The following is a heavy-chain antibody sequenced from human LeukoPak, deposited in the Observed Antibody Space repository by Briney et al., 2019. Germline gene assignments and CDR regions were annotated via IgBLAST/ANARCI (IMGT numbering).Heavy chain of an antibody. Sequence: GGSLTLSCAAAGFTFSSYGMQWVRQAQGKGLEWVAFISYDGSNKYYADSVKGRFTISRDNSKNTLYLQMNSLRAEDTAVYYCAKVTGYSSSWYVESAIDYWGQGTLVTVSS. J-gene: IGHJ4*02. CDR3: AKVTGYSSSWYVESAIDY. V-gene: IGHV3-30*18. CDR2: ISYDGSNK. D-gene: IGHD6-13*01. CDR1: GFTFSSYG.